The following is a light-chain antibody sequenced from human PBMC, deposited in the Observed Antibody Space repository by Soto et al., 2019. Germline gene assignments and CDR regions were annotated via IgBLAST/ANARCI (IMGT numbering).Light chain of an antibody. CDR2: EVN. V-gene: IGLV2-23*02. Sequence: QSVLTQPASVSGSPGQSITISCTGTSSDVGSYNLVSWYQQLPGKAPKLIIFEVNERPSGISNRFSGSKSGNTASLTISELQGEDEAHYYRCSYAGSSIFVFGGGTKLTVL. CDR1: SSDVGSYNL. J-gene: IGLJ2*01. CDR3: CSYAGSSIFV.